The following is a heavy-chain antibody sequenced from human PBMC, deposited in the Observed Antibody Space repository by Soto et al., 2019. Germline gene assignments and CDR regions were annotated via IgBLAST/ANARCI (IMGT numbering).Heavy chain of an antibody. Sequence: QVQLVQSGAEVKKPGSSVKVSCKASGGTFSSYAISWVRQAPGQGLEWMGGIIPIFGTANYAQQFQGRVTITADKSTRTADMELSSLRAEDTALYYCARDLGLDFECSSTCWYTLYAFDIWGQGTIVTVSS. CDR2: IIPIFGTA. J-gene: IGHJ3*02. CDR1: GGTFSSYA. CDR3: ARDLGLDFECSSTCWYTLYAFDI. D-gene: IGHD2-2*02. V-gene: IGHV1-69*06.